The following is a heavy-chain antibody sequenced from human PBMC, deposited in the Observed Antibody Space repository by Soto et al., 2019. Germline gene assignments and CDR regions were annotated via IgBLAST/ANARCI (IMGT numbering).Heavy chain of an antibody. CDR2: IYYSGGT. V-gene: IGHV4-39*01. Sequence: SETLSLTCTVSGGSISSSSYYWGWIRQPPGKGLEWIGSIYYSGGTYYNSSLKSRVTISVDTSKNHFSLKLSSVTAADTAVYYCARRSGGDCSSTSCYFSPDYYYYMDVRGKGTTVTVSS. J-gene: IGHJ6*03. D-gene: IGHD2-2*01. CDR1: GGSISSSSYY. CDR3: ARRSGGDCSSTSCYFSPDYYYYMDV.